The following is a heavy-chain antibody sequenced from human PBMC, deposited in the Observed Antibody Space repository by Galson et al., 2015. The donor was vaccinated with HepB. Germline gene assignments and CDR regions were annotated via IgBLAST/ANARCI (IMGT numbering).Heavy chain of an antibody. CDR3: ANPIRNWNVRL. V-gene: IGHV3-23*01. CDR2: ISGSGGST. D-gene: IGHD1-1*01. Sequence: SLRLSCAASGFTSSSYAMSWVRQAPGKGLEWVSAISGSGGSTYYADSVKGRFTISRDNSKNTLYLEINSLRADDTAVYYCANPIRNWNVRLWGQGTLVTVSS. J-gene: IGHJ4*02. CDR1: GFTSSSYA.